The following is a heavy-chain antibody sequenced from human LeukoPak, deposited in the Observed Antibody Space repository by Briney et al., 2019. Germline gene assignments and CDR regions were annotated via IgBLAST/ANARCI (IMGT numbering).Heavy chain of an antibody. CDR2: INRNGGST. CDR3: ARGLEITIYGVVIIWGSFDY. CDR1: GFIFDDYA. D-gene: IGHD3-3*01. Sequence: GGSLRLSCAASGFIFDDYAMTWVRQAPGKGLEWVSGINRNGGSTGYADSVKGRFTISRDNAKNSLSLQMNNLRAEDTALYYCARGLEITIYGVVIIWGSFDYWGQGTLVTVSS. V-gene: IGHV3-20*04. J-gene: IGHJ4*02.